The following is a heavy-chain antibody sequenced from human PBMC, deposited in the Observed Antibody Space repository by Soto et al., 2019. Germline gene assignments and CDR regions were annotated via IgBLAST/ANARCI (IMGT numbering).Heavy chain of an antibody. CDR2: FDPEDGET. Sequence: GASVKVSCKVSGYTLTELSMHWVRQAPGKGLEWMGGFDPEDGETIYAQKLQGRVTMTTDTSTNTAYMELRSLRSDDTAVYYCARVMVRNFGSGISRPYGLDVWGQGTTVTVSS. J-gene: IGHJ6*02. V-gene: IGHV1-24*01. CDR1: GYTLTELS. CDR3: ARVMVRNFGSGISRPYGLDV. D-gene: IGHD3-10*01.